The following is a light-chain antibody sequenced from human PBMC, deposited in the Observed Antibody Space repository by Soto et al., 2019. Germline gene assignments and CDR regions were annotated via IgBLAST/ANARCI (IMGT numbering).Light chain of an antibody. CDR1: NSDIGGYNY. V-gene: IGLV2-8*01. CDR3: SSYAGSNNWV. J-gene: IGLJ3*02. Sequence: QSVLTQPPSASGSPGQSVTISCTGTNSDIGGYNYVSWYQHHPGKAPKLMIYEVSKRPSGVPDRFSGSKSGNTASLTVSGLLAEDEADYYCSSYAGSNNWVFGGGTKLTVL. CDR2: EVS.